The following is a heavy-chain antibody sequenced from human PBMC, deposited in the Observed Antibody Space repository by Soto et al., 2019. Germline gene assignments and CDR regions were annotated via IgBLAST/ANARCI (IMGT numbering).Heavy chain of an antibody. CDR1: GGTFSSYA. CDR3: ARDPAYYYDSSGPQYYGMDV. J-gene: IGHJ6*02. D-gene: IGHD3-22*01. CDR2: IFPIFGTA. V-gene: IGHV1-69*06. Sequence: SVKVSCKASGGTFSSYAISWVRQAPGQALEWMGGIFPIFGTANYAQKSQGKVTITADKSTSTASMELSSLRSEDTAVYYCARDPAYYYDSSGPQYYGMDVWGQGTTVTVSS.